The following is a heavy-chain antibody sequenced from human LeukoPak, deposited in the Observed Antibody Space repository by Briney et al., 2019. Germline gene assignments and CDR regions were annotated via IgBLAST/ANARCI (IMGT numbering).Heavy chain of an antibody. CDR3: ARLAAAGLGGFDY. CDR2: IIPILGTA. D-gene: IGHD6-13*01. Sequence: SVKVSCKASGGTFSSYAISWVRQAPGQGLEWMGGIIPILGTANYAQKFQGRVTITADESTSTAYMELSSLRSEDTAVYYCARLAAAGLGGFDYWGQGALVTVSS. CDR1: GGTFSSYA. V-gene: IGHV1-69*13. J-gene: IGHJ4*02.